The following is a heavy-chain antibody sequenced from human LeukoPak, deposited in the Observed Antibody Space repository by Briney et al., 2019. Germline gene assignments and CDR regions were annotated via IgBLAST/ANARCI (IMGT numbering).Heavy chain of an antibody. J-gene: IGHJ6*03. V-gene: IGHV4-34*01. CDR3: ARGIKYRPGYGSSWYGPKRYYYYYYMDV. CDR2: INHSGST. CDR1: GGSFSGYY. D-gene: IGHD6-13*01. Sequence: PSETLSLTCAVYGGSFSGYYWSWIRQPPGKGLEWIGEINHSGSTNYNPSLKSRVTISVDTSKNQFSLKLSSVTAADTAVYYCARGIKYRPGYGSSWYGPKRYYYYYYMDVWGKGTTVTISS.